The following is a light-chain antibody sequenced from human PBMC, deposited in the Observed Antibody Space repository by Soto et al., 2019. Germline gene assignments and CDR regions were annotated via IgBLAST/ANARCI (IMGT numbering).Light chain of an antibody. V-gene: IGKV1-5*03. CDR1: QSISSW. CDR2: KAS. Sequence: DIQMTQSPSTLSASVGDGVTITCRASQSISSWLAWYQQKPGKAPNLLIYKASNLQSGVPSRFSGSGSGTEFTLTISSLQPDDFATYYCQHYNSYLYTFGQGTRLEI. CDR3: QHYNSYLYT. J-gene: IGKJ2*01.